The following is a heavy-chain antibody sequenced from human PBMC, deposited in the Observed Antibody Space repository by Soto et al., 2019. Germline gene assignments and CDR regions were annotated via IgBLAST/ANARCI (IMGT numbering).Heavy chain of an antibody. J-gene: IGHJ6*02. Sequence: EVKLVESGGGLVTPGGSLRLSCAASGFTFSNAWMNWVRQAPGKGLEWVGLIKMKSEGATRHYAAPVNGRFTISRDDSKSTLYLQMSSLNTEDTAVYYCTTLGSHYYYHNFDVWGQGTTVTVSS. CDR1: GFTFSNAW. CDR3: TTLGSHYYYHNFDV. CDR2: IKMKSEGATR. V-gene: IGHV3-15*07.